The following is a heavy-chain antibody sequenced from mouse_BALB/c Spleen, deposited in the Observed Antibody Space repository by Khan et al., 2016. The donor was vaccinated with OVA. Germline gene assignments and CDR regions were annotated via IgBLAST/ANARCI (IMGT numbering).Heavy chain of an antibody. V-gene: IGHV5-9-3*01. J-gene: IGHJ1*01. Sequence: EVELVESGGGLVKPGGSLKLSCAASGFTFSSYAMSWVRQTPEKRLEWVATISSGDTYTYYPDSVKGRVTISRDNAKNTLYLQMSSLRSEDTAMYYCARPMNTTVVATSSWFFDVWGAGTTVTVST. CDR3: ARPMNTTVVATSSWFFDV. CDR2: ISSGDTYT. CDR1: GFTFSSYA. D-gene: IGHD1-1*01.